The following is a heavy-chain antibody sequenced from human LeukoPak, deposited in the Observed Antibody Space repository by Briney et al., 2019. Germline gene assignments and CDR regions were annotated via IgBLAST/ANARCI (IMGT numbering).Heavy chain of an antibody. J-gene: IGHJ4*02. V-gene: IGHV3-7*04. CDR1: GFTVSSNY. CDR3: ARYGSIVAAGTFDF. Sequence: GGSLRLSCAASGFTVSSNYMSWVRQAPGKGLEWVANVKQDGSEKYYVDSVKGRFTISRDNAQNSLYLLMNSLRAEDTAVYYCARYGSIVAAGTFDFWGQGTLVSVSS. CDR2: VKQDGSEK. D-gene: IGHD6-13*01.